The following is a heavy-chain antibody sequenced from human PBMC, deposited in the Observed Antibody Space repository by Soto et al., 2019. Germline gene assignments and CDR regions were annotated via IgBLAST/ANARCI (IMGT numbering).Heavy chain of an antibody. J-gene: IGHJ5*02. CDR2: IIPIFGTA. V-gene: IGHV1-69*13. D-gene: IGHD2-21*02. Sequence: SVKVSCKASGGTFSSYAISWVRQAPGQGLEWMGGIIPIFGTANYAQKFQGRVTITADESTSTAYMELSSLRSEDTAVYYCAPQSDQAKVVTLAWGQGTLVTVSS. CDR3: APQSDQAKVVTLA. CDR1: GGTFSSYA.